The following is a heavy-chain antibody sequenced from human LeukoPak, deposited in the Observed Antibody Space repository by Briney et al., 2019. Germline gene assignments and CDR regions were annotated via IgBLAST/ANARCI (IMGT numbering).Heavy chain of an antibody. CDR1: GFTFRNYW. CDR3: VRDLVLVWTPGDDFDH. J-gene: IGHJ4*02. V-gene: IGHV3-74*01. CDR2: INEDATII. Sequence: GGSLRLSCAASGFTFRNYWMHGVRQVPGKGLEWVSHINEDATIISYAGSVKGRFTISRDNARNTVSLQMHSLRAEDTAVYYCVRDLVLVWTPGDDFDHWGQGTLVTVSS. D-gene: IGHD2-8*02.